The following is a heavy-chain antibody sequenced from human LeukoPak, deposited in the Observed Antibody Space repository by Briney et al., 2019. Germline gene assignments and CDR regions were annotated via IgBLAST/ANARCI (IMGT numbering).Heavy chain of an antibody. CDR3: ARPAGGYSSFFDY. CDR2: INHSGST. CDR1: GGSFSGYY. J-gene: IGHJ4*02. V-gene: IGHV4-34*01. Sequence: SETLSLTCAVYGGSFSGYYWSGIRQPPGKGLEWIGEINHSGSTNYNPSLKSRVTISVDTSKNQFSLKLSSVTAADTAVYYCARPAGGYSSFFDYWGQGTLVTVSS. D-gene: IGHD5-18*01.